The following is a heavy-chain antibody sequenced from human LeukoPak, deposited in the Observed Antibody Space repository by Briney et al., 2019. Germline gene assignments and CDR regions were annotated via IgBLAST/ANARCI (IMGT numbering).Heavy chain of an antibody. J-gene: IGHJ5*02. CDR1: GGSFSGFY. V-gene: IGHV4-34*01. CDR2: IAHSGST. Sequence: SETLSLTCAVYGGSFSGFYWIWIRQPPGKGLEWIGRIAHSGSTNYIPSLKSRVTISVHTSKIQFSLKLKSVTAADTAVYYCARGGYYGSGNDFRFDPWGQGTLVTVSS. CDR3: ARGGYYGSGNDFRFDP. D-gene: IGHD3-10*01.